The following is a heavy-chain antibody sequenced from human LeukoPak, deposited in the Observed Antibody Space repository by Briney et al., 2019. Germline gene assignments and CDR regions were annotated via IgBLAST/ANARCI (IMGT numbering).Heavy chain of an antibody. J-gene: IGHJ4*02. Sequence: SLKVSCKASGGSFNTDAISWVRQAPGQGLEWMGRIIPILSTTTYTQKFQGRVTITADKSTSTAYMEVSSLRYDDTAVYYCARARNYCESTACYNHFDVWGQGTLVTVSS. CDR1: GGSFNTDA. CDR3: ARARNYCESTACYNHFDV. D-gene: IGHD2-2*02. CDR2: IIPILSTT. V-gene: IGHV1-69*06.